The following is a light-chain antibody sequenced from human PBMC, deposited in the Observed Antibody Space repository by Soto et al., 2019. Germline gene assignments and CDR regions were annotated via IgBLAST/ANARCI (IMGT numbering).Light chain of an antibody. V-gene: IGKV3-11*01. CDR3: QQRSNWPPP. CDR1: QSVSSY. J-gene: IGKJ3*01. CDR2: DAS. Sequence: EIVLTQSPATLSLSPGERATLSCRASQSVSSYLAWYQQKPGQAPRLLIYDASNRATGIPARFSGSGSGTDFTLTISSLEPEDFAVYYCQQRSNWPPPFGPGIKVDIK.